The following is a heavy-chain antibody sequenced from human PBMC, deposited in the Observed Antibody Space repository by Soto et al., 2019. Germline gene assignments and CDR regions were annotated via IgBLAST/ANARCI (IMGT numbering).Heavy chain of an antibody. Sequence: SETLSLTCTVSGGSISSGGYYWSWIRQHPGKGLEWIGYIYYSGSTYYNPSLKSRVTISVDTSKNQFSLKLSSVTAADTAVYYCAKDGSGTRPTSDWGQGTLVTVSS. CDR1: GGSISSGGYY. CDR2: IYYSGST. D-gene: IGHD3-10*01. V-gene: IGHV4-31*03. CDR3: AKDGSGTRPTSD. J-gene: IGHJ4*02.